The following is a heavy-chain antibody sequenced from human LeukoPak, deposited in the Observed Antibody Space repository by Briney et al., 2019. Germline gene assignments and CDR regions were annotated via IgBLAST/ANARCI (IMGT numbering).Heavy chain of an antibody. D-gene: IGHD2-2*01. V-gene: IGHV4-4*07. CDR3: ARDLYCSSTSCHNY. Sequence: SETLSLTCTVSGGPISSYYWSWIRQPAGKGLEWIGRIYTSGSTNYNPSLKSRVTMSVDTSKNQFSLKLSSVTAADTAVYYCARDLYCSSTSCHNYWGQGTLVTVSS. CDR1: GGPISSYY. CDR2: IYTSGST. J-gene: IGHJ4*02.